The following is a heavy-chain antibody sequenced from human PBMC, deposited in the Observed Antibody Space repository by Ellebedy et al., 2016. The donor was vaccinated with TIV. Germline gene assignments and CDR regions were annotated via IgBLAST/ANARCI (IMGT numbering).Heavy chain of an antibody. Sequence: GESLKISCAASGFSFSNYNMNWVRQAPGKGLEWVSCIRSGSSTIYYAYSVKCRFTIARDNAKNSLYLQMNSLRDEDTAVYYCARPYDGGSYVPWDWGQGTLVTVSS. CDR3: ARPYDGGSYVPWD. V-gene: IGHV3-48*02. CDR1: GFSFSNYN. D-gene: IGHD2-21*01. CDR2: IRSGSSTI. J-gene: IGHJ4*02.